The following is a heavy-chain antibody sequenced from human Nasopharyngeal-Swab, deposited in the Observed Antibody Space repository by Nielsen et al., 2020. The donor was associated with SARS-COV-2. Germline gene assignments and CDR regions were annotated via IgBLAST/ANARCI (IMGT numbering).Heavy chain of an antibody. J-gene: IGHJ4*02. Sequence: GESLKISCAASGFTFSDYYMSWIRQAPGKGLEYISYISGSGGTIYYGDSMKGRFTISRDNAKNSLYLQMNRLRAEDTAVYYCARDRANWDFDYWCQGTLVTVSS. CDR1: GFTFSDYY. D-gene: IGHD7-27*01. CDR3: ARDRANWDFDY. V-gene: IGHV3-11*04. CDR2: ISGSGGTI.